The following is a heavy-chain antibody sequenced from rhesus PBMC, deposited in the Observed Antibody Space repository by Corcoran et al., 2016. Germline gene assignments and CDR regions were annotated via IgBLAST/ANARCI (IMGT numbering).Heavy chain of an antibody. CDR2: IYGSSTST. J-gene: IGHJ4*01. D-gene: IGHD2-33*01. Sequence: QVQLQESGPGVVKPLETLSLNCAVSGGSISDSYRWSWIRQPPGKGLEWIGYIYGSSTSTNYNPSLKSRVAISKDTSKNQFSLKLRSVTAADTAVYYCARWLSNWGQGVLVTVSS. CDR3: ARWLSN. CDR1: GGSISDSYR. V-gene: IGHV4S10*01.